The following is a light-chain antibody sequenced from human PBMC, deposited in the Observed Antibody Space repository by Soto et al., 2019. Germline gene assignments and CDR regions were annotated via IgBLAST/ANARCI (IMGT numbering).Light chain of an antibody. J-gene: IGLJ2*01. Sequence: QSALTQPASVSGSPGQSITISCTGSLSDIGTYNLVSWYQQHPGKAPKLIIYEGSKRPSGVSNRFSGSKSGNTASLTISGLQAEDEADYYCCSYTSSNTLVVGGGTKLTVL. CDR1: LSDIGTYNL. CDR2: EGS. CDR3: CSYTSSNTLV. V-gene: IGLV2-23*01.